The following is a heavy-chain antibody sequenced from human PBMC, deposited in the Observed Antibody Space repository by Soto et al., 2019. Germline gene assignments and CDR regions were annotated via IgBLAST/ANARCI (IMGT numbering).Heavy chain of an antibody. J-gene: IGHJ6*02. Sequence: EVQLVESGGGPVQPGGSLRLSCAASGFSFGSYWMSWVRQAPGKGLEWVATIKKDGTETYSVDSVKGRFTISRDNAKNSLYLQMNSLRAEDTAVYFCASTLFGIRAAPNYYGMDVWGQGTTVTVSS. D-gene: IGHD3-10*02. CDR1: GFSFGSYW. CDR2: IKKDGTET. CDR3: ASTLFGIRAAPNYYGMDV. V-gene: IGHV3-7*03.